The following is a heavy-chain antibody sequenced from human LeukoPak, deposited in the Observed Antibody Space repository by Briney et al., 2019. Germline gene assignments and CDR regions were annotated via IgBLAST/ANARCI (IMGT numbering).Heavy chain of an antibody. CDR3: ARDPGSCYSPRCWFDP. CDR2: INPNSGGT. Sequence: ASVKVSCKASGYTFTGYYMHWLRQAPGQGLEWMGWINPNSGGTNYAQKFQGRVTMTRDTSISTAYMELSRLRSDDTAVYYCARDPGSCYSPRCWFDPWGQGTLVTVSS. D-gene: IGHD2-15*01. J-gene: IGHJ5*02. CDR1: GYTFTGYY. V-gene: IGHV1-2*02.